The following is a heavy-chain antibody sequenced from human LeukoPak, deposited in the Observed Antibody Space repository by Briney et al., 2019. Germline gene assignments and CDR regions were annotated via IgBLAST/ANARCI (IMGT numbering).Heavy chain of an antibody. J-gene: IGHJ4*01. CDR2: IDVSAIKI. V-gene: IGHV3-23*05. CDR1: GFTFSNYA. Sequence: PGGSLRLSCTASGFTFSNYAMTCLRQATGGALVWVSSIDVSAIKIHYRDSVKGRFVISRDNAKSTHYLKMSSLRAEDTAVYYSAKVNFSSSWDMHFASWGQGILVTVSS. D-gene: IGHD2-2*01. CDR3: AKVNFSSSWDMHFAS.